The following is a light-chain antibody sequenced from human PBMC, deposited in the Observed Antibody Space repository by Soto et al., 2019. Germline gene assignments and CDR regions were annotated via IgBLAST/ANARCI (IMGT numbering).Light chain of an antibody. CDR1: QSVGSS. CDR3: QQYKNWPPIT. J-gene: IGKJ5*01. Sequence: EIVMTQSPATLSVSPGERATLSCRASQSVGSSLAWYQQEPGQAPRLLIYGASTRATGIPARFSGSGSGTEFTLTISSLQSEDFAVSFCQQYKNWPPITFGQGTRLEIK. V-gene: IGKV3-15*01. CDR2: GAS.